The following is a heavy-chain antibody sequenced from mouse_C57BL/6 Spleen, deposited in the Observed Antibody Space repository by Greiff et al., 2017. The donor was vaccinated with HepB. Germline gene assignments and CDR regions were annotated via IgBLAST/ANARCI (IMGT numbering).Heavy chain of an antibody. D-gene: IGHD2-2*01. V-gene: IGHV1-61*01. CDR2: IYPSDSET. CDR3: ARGGVTTYYYAMDY. J-gene: IGHJ4*01. Sequence: QVQLQQPGAELVRPGSSVKLSCKASGYTFTSYWMDWVKQRPGQGLEWIGNIYPSDSETHYNQKFKDKATLTVDKSSSTAYMQLSSLTSEDSAVYYCARGGVTTYYYAMDYWGQGTSVTVSS. CDR1: GYTFTSYW.